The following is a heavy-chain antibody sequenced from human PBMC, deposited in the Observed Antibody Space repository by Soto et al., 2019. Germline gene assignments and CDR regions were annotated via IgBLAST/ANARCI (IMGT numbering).Heavy chain of an antibody. CDR1: GCSLSSDNFF. Sequence: QVQLQESGPGPVKPSQTLSVTCTVSGCSLSSDNFFWSWVRQHPETGLEWVGYIYHTGAAYYNPALKSRLTISLDTSKSRFSLSLISVTAADTALYYCAREVISPATSDAFDIWGQGTMVTVSS. D-gene: IGHD1-26*01. V-gene: IGHV4-31*03. J-gene: IGHJ3*02. CDR3: AREVISPATSDAFDI. CDR2: IYHTGAA.